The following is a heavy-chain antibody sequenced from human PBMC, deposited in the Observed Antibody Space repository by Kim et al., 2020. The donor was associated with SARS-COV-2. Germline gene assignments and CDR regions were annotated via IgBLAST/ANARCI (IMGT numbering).Heavy chain of an antibody. V-gene: IGHV4-34*01. CDR3: ARGSAAFDWLATGRYYVDS. Sequence: SETLSLTCAVYGGSFSGFYWTWIRQPPGKGLEWIGEINHSGSTNYNPSLKGRVTISVDTSKNQFSVRLRSVTAADRAVYYCARGSAAFDWLATGRYYVDSWGQGTLVTVSS. CDR2: INHSGST. D-gene: IGHD3-9*01. J-gene: IGHJ4*02. CDR1: GGSFSGFY.